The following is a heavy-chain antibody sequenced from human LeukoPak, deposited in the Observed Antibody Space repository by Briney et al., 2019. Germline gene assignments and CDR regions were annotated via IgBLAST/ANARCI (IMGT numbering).Heavy chain of an antibody. Sequence: GGSLRLSCAASRFTFNSYAMSWVRQAPGKGLEWVTVIGGSNGITFYVGSVKGRFTISRDNSKDTLYLQMNSLRAEDTAVYYCAKDRVGSVAEDYWGQGTLVTVSS. CDR1: RFTFNSYA. CDR3: AKDRVGSVAEDY. D-gene: IGHD6-19*01. CDR2: IGGSNGIT. J-gene: IGHJ4*02. V-gene: IGHV3-23*01.